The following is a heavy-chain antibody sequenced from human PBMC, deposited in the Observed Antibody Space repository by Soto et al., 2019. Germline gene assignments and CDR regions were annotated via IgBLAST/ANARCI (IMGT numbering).Heavy chain of an antibody. D-gene: IGHD3-3*01. CDR1: GFTFSSYG. CDR3: ARADYYDFWSGPSPYYYYYMDV. V-gene: IGHV3-33*01. Sequence: PGGSLRLSCAASGFTFSSYGMHWVRQAPGKGLEWVAVIWYDGSNKYYADSVKGRFTISRDNSKNTLYLQMNSLRAEDTAVYYCARADYYDFWSGPSPYYYYYMDVWGKGTTVTVSS. J-gene: IGHJ6*03. CDR2: IWYDGSNK.